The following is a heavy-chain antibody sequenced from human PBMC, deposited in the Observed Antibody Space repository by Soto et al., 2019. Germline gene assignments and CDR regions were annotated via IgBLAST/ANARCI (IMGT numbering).Heavy chain of an antibody. CDR1: GFTFSSYA. CDR2: ISGSGGST. D-gene: IGHD4-17*01. V-gene: IGHV3-23*01. J-gene: IGHJ4*02. Sequence: EVQLLESGGGLVQPGGSLRLSCAASGFTFSSYAMSWVRQAPGKGLEWVSAISGSGGSTYYADSVKGRFTISRDNSKNTLYLQMNSLRAEDTAVYYCARGVDDYGGKAHDYWGQGTLVTVSS. CDR3: ARGVDDYGGKAHDY.